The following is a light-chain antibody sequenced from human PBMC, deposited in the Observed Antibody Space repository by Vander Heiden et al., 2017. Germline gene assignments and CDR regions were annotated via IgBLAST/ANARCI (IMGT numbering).Light chain of an antibody. CDR2: DAS. J-gene: IGKJ1*01. Sequence: DIQIPQSPSTLSASVGDRVTITCRASQSITTWLAWYQQKPGKAPKLLIYDASNLQSGVPSRFSGSGSGTDFSLTISSLQPDDFATYYCQQYSIDSPTFGQGTKVEI. V-gene: IGKV1-5*01. CDR1: QSITTW. CDR3: QQYSIDSPT.